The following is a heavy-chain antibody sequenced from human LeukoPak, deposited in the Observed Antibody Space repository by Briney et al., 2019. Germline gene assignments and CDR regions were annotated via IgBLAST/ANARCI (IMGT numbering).Heavy chain of an antibody. CDR3: QKTAYDILTGEIHNWFDP. Sequence: GASVKVSCKASGYTFTSFAIHWVRQAPGQRLEWMGWINAGNGNTKYSQKFQGRVTISRDTSASTAYMELSSLRSEDTVFFFKQKTAYDILTGEIHNWFDPWGQGTLVTVSS. CDR1: GYTFTSFA. CDR2: INAGNGNT. D-gene: IGHD3-9*01. V-gene: IGHV1-3*01. J-gene: IGHJ5*02.